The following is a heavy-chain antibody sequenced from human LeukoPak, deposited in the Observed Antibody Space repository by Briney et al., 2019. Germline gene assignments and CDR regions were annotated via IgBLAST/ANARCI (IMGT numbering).Heavy chain of an antibody. CDR2: IKQDGSEK. Sequence: PGGSLRLSCAASGFTFSSYWMSWVRQAPGKGLEGVANIKQDGSEKYYVDSVKGRFTISRDNAKNSLYLQMNSLRAEDTAVYYCARDGDMVYATVNYFDYWGQGTLVTVSS. CDR1: GFTFSSYW. J-gene: IGHJ4*02. CDR3: ARDGDMVYATVNYFDY. V-gene: IGHV3-7*01. D-gene: IGHD2-8*01.